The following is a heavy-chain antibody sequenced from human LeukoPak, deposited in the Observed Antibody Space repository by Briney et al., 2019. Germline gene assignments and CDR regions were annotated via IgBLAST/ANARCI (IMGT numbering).Heavy chain of an antibody. CDR1: GYTFTGYY. V-gene: IGHV1-18*04. J-gene: IGHJ4*02. CDR3: ARGSRAAAVDY. Sequence: ASVKVSCKASGYTFTGYYMHWVRQAPGQGLEWMGWISAYNGNTNYAQKLQGRVTMTTDTSTSTAYMELSSLRSEDTAVYYCARGSRAAAVDYWGQGTLVTVSS. CDR2: ISAYNGNT. D-gene: IGHD6-13*01.